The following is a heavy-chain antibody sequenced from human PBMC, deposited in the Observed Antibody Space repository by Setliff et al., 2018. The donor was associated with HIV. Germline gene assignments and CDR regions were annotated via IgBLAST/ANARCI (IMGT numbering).Heavy chain of an antibody. CDR1: GYTFTNYA. CDR2: INAGNGNT. CDR3: ARGDYYDSDRFDY. J-gene: IGHJ4*02. Sequence: RASVKVSCKASGYTFTNYALHWVRQAPGQRLEWMGWINAGNGNTEYSQQFQGRVTITRDTSANTAYMELSSLRSEDTAVYFCARGDYYDSDRFDYWGQGTLVTVSS. V-gene: IGHV1-3*01. D-gene: IGHD3-22*01.